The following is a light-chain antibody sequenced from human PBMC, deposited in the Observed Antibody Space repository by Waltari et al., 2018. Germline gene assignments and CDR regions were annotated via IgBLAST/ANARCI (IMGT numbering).Light chain of an antibody. CDR1: QSISGY. Sequence: DIQMTQSPSSLSASVGDRVTITCRASQSISGYLNWYQQKQGKAAKVLIYATSSLQSGVPSRFSGSESETDFTLTISSLQPKDFATYYCQQSYRTPPLTFSGGNKVEFK. J-gene: IGKJ4*01. CDR2: ATS. CDR3: QQSYRTPPLT. V-gene: IGKV1-39*01.